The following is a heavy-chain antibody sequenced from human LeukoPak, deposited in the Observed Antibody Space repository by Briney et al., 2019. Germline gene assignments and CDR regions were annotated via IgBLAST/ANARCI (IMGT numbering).Heavy chain of an antibody. V-gene: IGHV1-46*02. Sequence: ASVKVSCRASGYPVNSFYTHWVRQAPGQGLEWVGIIYPSGGSASFTQKFKGRVTMTRDTSTSTFYMELSSLRSEDTAVYFCARERPSSYYFDYWGQGTLVSVSS. J-gene: IGHJ4*02. CDR3: ARERPSSYYFDY. CDR1: GYPVNSFY. CDR2: IYPSGGSA.